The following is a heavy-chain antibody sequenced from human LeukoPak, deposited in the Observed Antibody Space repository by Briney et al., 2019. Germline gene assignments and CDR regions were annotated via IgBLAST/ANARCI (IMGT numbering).Heavy chain of an antibody. V-gene: IGHV3-66*01. Sequence: GGSLRLSCAASGFTVSSNYMSWVRQAPGKGLEWVSVIYSGGSTYYADSVKGRFTISRDNSKNTLYLQMNSLRVEDTAVYYCLTDGSGSYLFAFDIWGQGTMVTVSS. CDR2: IYSGGST. CDR3: LTDGSGSYLFAFDI. CDR1: GFTVSSNY. J-gene: IGHJ3*02. D-gene: IGHD3-10*01.